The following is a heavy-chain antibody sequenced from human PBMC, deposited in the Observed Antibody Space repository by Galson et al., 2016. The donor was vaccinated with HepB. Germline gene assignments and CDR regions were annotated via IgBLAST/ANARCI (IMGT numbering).Heavy chain of an antibody. D-gene: IGHD6-13*01. V-gene: IGHV4-59*01. Sequence: SETLSLTCTVSGDSISAYYWSWIRQPPGRGLEWIGFVYYTDYTNYNPSLESRVTISVDTSKNQFSLKLKYVTAADTAVYYCARSGIVAADFDSWGQGTLVTVSS. CDR1: GDSISAYY. CDR2: VYYTDYT. CDR3: ARSGIVAADFDS. J-gene: IGHJ4*02.